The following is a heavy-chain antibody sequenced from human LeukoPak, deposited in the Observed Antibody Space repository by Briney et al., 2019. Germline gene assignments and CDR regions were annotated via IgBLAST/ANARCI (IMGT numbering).Heavy chain of an antibody. D-gene: IGHD3-22*01. CDR3: ARALPSSGYFEFDY. CDR1: GYTFTSYD. J-gene: IGHJ4*02. Sequence: GASVKVSCKASGYTFTSYDVNWVRQANGQGLEWKGWMNPNSGNTGYAQKFQGRVTMTRDTSISTAYMELSSLRSEDTAVYYCARALPSSGYFEFDYWGQGTLVTVSS. CDR2: MNPNSGNT. V-gene: IGHV1-8*01.